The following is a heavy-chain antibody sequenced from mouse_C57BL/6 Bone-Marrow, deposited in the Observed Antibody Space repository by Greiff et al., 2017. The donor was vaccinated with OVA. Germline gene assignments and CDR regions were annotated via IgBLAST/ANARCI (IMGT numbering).Heavy chain of an antibody. J-gene: IGHJ4*01. V-gene: IGHV5-17*01. CDR2: ISSGSSTI. Sequence: EVKLVESGGGLVKPGGPLKLSCAASGFTFSDYGMHWVRQAPEKGLEWVAYISSGSSTIYYADTVKGRFTISRDNAKNTLFLQMTSLRSEDTAMYYCARRRWLLYYAMDYWGQGTSVTVSS. CDR1: GFTFSDYG. D-gene: IGHD2-3*01. CDR3: ARRRWLLYYAMDY.